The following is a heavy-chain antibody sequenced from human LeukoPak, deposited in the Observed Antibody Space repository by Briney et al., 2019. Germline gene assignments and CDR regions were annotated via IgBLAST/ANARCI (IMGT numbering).Heavy chain of an antibody. V-gene: IGHV4-31*03. CDR3: ARALALSSGWSYYFDY. D-gene: IGHD6-19*01. Sequence: SQTLSLTCTVSGGSISSGGYYWSWIRQHPGKGLERIGYIYYSGSTYYNPSLKSRVTISVDMSKNQFSLKLSSVTAADTAVYYCARALALSSGWSYYFDYWGQGTLVTVSS. CDR1: GGSISSGGYY. J-gene: IGHJ4*02. CDR2: IYYSGST.